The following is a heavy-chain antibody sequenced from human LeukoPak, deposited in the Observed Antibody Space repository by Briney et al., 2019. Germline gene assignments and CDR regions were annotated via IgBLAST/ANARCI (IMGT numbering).Heavy chain of an antibody. CDR2: INHSGST. Sequence: SETLSLTCAVYGGSFSGYYWSWIRQAPGKGLEWIGEINHSGSTNYNPSLKSRVTISVDTSKNQFSLKLSSVTAADTAVYYCARSPGHYYYGMDVWGQGTTVTVSS. J-gene: IGHJ6*02. V-gene: IGHV4-34*01. CDR1: GGSFSGYY. CDR3: ARSPGHYYYGMDV. D-gene: IGHD3-10*01.